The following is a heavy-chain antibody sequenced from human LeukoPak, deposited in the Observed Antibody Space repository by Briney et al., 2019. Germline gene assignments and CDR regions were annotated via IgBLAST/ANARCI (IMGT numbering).Heavy chain of an antibody. V-gene: IGHV3-23*01. CDR1: GFTFSSYA. Sequence: GGSLRLSCAASGFTFSSYAMSWVRQAPGKGLEWVSAISGSGGSTYYADSVKGRFTISRDNSKNTLYLQMNSLRAEDTAVYYCATDSYYYDSGDWGQGTLVTVSS. J-gene: IGHJ4*02. D-gene: IGHD3-22*01. CDR2: ISGSGGST. CDR3: ATDSYYYDSGD.